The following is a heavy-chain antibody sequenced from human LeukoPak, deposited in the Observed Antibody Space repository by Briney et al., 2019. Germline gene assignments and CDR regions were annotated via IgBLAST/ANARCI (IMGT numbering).Heavy chain of an antibody. J-gene: IGHJ6*03. D-gene: IGHD4-17*01. Sequence: SETLSLTCTVSGGYIGSYYWSWVRQPAGKGLEWIGRIYTSENTDYNPSLKSRVTMSVDMSTSQFSLRLTSVTAADTAVYYCAREGDYGDYSKSFYYMDVWGKGTPVTVSS. CDR3: AREGDYGDYSKSFYYMDV. V-gene: IGHV4-4*07. CDR2: IYTSENT. CDR1: GGYIGSYY.